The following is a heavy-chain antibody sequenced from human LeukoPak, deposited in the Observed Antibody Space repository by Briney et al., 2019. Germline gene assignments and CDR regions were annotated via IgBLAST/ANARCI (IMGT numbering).Heavy chain of an antibody. D-gene: IGHD3-22*01. CDR3: ARSYYDSSGFGAFDI. J-gene: IGHJ3*02. CDR1: GFHYISYW. CDR2: INRDGSDK. Sequence: GGSLRLSCAASGFHYISYWMTWVRRAPGKGLEWVANINRDGSDKYYVDSVKGRFTISRDNGDNSLSLQMNRLRAEDTAVYYCARSYYDSSGFGAFDIWGQGTMVTVSS. V-gene: IGHV3-7*01.